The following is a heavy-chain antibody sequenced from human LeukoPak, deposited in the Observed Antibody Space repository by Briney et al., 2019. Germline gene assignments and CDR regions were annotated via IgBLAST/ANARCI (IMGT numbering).Heavy chain of an antibody. CDR3: ARDRCNSTTCASRGAFDI. J-gene: IGHJ3*02. CDR2: IYTSGST. CDR1: GGSISSYY. V-gene: IGHV4-4*07. Sequence: ASETLSLTCTVSGGSISSYYWSWIRQPPGKGLEWIGRIYTSGSTNYNPSLTSRVTMSVDTSKNQFSLKLTSVTAADTAVYYCARDRCNSTTCASRGAFDIWGQGTMVTVS. D-gene: IGHD2-2*01.